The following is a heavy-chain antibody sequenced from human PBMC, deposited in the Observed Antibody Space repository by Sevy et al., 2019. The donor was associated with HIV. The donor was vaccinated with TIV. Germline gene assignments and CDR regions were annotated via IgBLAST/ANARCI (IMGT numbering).Heavy chain of an antibody. Sequence: GGSLRLSCAASGFTFSSYWMSWVRQAPGKGLEWVANIKQDGSGKYYVDSVKGRFTISRDNAKNSLYLQMNSLRAEDTAVYYCARDKNAATLDYWGQGTLVTVSS. J-gene: IGHJ4*02. CDR1: GFTFSSYW. V-gene: IGHV3-7*01. CDR3: ARDKNAATLDY. CDR2: IKQDGSGK. D-gene: IGHD2-15*01.